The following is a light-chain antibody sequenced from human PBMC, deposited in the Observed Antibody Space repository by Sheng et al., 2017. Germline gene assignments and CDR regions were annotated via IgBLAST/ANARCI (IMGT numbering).Light chain of an antibody. CDR3: QQSDSTPWT. Sequence: DIQMTQSPSSVSASVGDSVTITCRASQGISTWLAWYQKKPGKAPQLLIYSASTLLSGVPSRFSGSGSGTDFTLTISSLRPEDFAIYYCQQSDSTPWTFGQGTKVEIK. V-gene: IGKV1-12*01. CDR2: SAS. CDR1: QGISTW. J-gene: IGKJ1*01.